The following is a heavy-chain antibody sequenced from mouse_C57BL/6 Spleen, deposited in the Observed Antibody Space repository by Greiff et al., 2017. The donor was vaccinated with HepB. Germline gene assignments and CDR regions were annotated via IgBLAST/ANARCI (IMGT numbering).Heavy chain of an antibody. D-gene: IGHD3-2*02. CDR1: GYSFTGYF. V-gene: IGHV1-20*01. CDR3: ARVSSGYSAY. CDR2: INPYNGDT. Sequence: VHVKQSGPELVKPGDSVKISCKASGYSFTGYFMNWVMQSHGKSLEWIGRINPYNGDTFYNQKFKGKATLTVDKSSSTAHMELRSLTSEDSAVYYCARVSSGYSAYWGQGTLVTVSA. J-gene: IGHJ3*01.